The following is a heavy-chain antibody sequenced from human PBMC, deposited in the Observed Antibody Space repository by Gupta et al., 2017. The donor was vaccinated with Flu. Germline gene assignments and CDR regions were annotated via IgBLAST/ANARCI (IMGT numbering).Heavy chain of an antibody. Sequence: GSANYADSVKGRFTISRDNAKNTVTLQMNSLRPEDTALYYCATSQSGNFYTYWGQGTQVIVSS. J-gene: IGHJ4*02. CDR3: ATSQSGNFYTY. V-gene: IGHV3-74*01. CDR2: GSA. D-gene: IGHD1-26*01.